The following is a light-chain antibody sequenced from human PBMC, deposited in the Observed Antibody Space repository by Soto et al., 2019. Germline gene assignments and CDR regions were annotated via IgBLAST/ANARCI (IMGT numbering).Light chain of an antibody. CDR1: QSVTNY. V-gene: IGKV3-11*01. J-gene: IGKJ1*01. CDR2: DAS. CDR3: QQRLNCPPG. Sequence: EIFLTQSPDTLSLSPGERATLSCRASQSVTNYIAWYQQRPGQAPRLLIYDASNRTTGVPARFSGSGSGTDFTLTIIDLEPADFGLYYCQQRLNCPPGFGQGTKVDIK.